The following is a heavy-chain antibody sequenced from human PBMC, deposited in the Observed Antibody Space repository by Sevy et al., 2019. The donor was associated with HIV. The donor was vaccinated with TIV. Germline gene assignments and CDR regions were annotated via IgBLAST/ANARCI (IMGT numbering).Heavy chain of an antibody. CDR3: ARGWILWFGELPPLVFDY. V-gene: IGHV3-7*01. D-gene: IGHD3-10*01. CDR2: IKQDGSEK. CDR1: GFTFSSYW. J-gene: IGHJ4*02. Sequence: GESLKISCAASGFTFSSYWMSWVRQAPGKGLEWVANIKQDGSEKYYVDSVKGRFTISRDNAKNSLYLQMNSLRAEDTAVYYCARGWILWFGELPPLVFDYWGQGTLVTVSS.